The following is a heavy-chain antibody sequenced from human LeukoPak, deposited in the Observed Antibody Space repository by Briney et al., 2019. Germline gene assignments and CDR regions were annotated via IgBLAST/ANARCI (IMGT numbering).Heavy chain of an antibody. D-gene: IGHD3-22*01. CDR1: GFTFSSYA. Sequence: PGGSLRLPCAASGFTFSSYAMSWVRQAPGKGLEWVSAISGSGGSTYYADSVKGRFTISRDNSKNTLYLQMNSLRAEDTAVYYCAKDTLNYYDSSGYYYVEGPFDYWGQGTLVTVSS. CDR3: AKDTLNYYDSSGYYYVEGPFDY. CDR2: ISGSGGST. V-gene: IGHV3-23*01. J-gene: IGHJ4*02.